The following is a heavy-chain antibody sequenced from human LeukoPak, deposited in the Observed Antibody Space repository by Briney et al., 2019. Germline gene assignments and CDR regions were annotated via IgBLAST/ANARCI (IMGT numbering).Heavy chain of an antibody. CDR3: ARVSWTDAFDI. Sequence: SETLSLTCTVSGGSISTYLWNWIRQPPGKGLEWIGYIYYSGSTNYNPPLKSRATISVDTSKNQFPLKLSSVTAADAAVYYCARVSWTDAFDIWGQGTMVTVSS. J-gene: IGHJ3*02. V-gene: IGHV4-59*01. CDR2: IYYSGST. CDR1: GGSISTYL. D-gene: IGHD6-13*01.